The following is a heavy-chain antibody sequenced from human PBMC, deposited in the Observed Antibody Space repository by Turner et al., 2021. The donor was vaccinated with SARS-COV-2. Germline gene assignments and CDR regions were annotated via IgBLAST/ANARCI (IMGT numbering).Heavy chain of an antibody. Sequence: VQLVVPGGRVIEPRGSQRLFCAASGFTVSSNYMSWVRQAPGKGLECVSLIYSGGSTYYAESVKGRFTISRDNSKNTLYLQMNSLRAEDTAVYYCARTFTAMVRVDYWGQGTLVTVSS. CDR3: ARTFTAMVRVDY. CDR1: GFTVSSNY. CDR2: IYSGGST. V-gene: IGHV3-53*01. J-gene: IGHJ4*02. D-gene: IGHD5-18*01.